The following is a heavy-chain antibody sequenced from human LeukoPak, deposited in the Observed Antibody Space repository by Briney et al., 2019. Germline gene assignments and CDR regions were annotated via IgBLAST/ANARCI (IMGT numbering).Heavy chain of an antibody. D-gene: IGHD3-22*01. V-gene: IGHV4-59*01. Sequence: SETLSLTCTVSGGSISRYYWSWIQQPPGKGLEWIGHIYYSGSTHYNPSLKSRVTISVDTSKNQFSLKLSSVTAADTAVYYCAGEDYFDSSGYASWRFDIWGQGTMVTVSS. CDR1: GGSISRYY. CDR3: AGEDYFDSSGYASWRFDI. CDR2: IYYSGST. J-gene: IGHJ3*02.